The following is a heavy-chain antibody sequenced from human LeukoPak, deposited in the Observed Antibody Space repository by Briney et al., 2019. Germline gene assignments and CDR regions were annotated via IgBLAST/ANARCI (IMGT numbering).Heavy chain of an antibody. D-gene: IGHD6-6*01. CDR1: GGSISSYY. CDR2: IYYSGST. V-gene: IGHV4-59*01. Sequence: SETLSLTCTVSGGSISSYYWSWIRQPPGKGLEWIGYIYYSGSTNYNPSLKSRVTISVDTSKNQFSLKLSSVTAADTAVYYCARDRSSSSAGLDYWGQGTLVTVSS. J-gene: IGHJ4*02. CDR3: ARDRSSSSAGLDY.